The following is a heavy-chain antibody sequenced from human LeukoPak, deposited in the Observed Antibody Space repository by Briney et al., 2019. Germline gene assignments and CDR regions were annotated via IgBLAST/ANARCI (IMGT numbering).Heavy chain of an antibody. J-gene: IGHJ3*02. CDR2: ISSSRSYI. Sequence: GGSLRLSCAASGFTFSSYSMNWVRQAPGKGLEWVSSISSSRSYILYADSVKGRFNISRDNAKNSLYLQMNSLRAEDRAVYYCARVGVWVGATADDAFDIWGQGTTVTVSS. D-gene: IGHD1-26*01. CDR1: GFTFSSYS. CDR3: ARVGVWVGATADDAFDI. V-gene: IGHV3-21*01.